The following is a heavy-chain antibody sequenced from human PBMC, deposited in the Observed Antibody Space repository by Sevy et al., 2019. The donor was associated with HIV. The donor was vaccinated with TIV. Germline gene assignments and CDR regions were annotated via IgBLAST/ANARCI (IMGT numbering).Heavy chain of an antibody. D-gene: IGHD3-22*01. V-gene: IGHV4-30-4*01. CDR1: GGSISSGDYY. CDR3: ARADYYDSSGYLTPFDY. Sequence: SETLSLTCTVSGGSISSGDYYWSWIRQPPGKGLEWIGYIYYSGSTYYNPSLKSRVTISVDTSKNQFSLKLGSVTAADTAVYYCARADYYDSSGYLTPFDYWGQGTLVTVSS. CDR2: IYYSGST. J-gene: IGHJ4*02.